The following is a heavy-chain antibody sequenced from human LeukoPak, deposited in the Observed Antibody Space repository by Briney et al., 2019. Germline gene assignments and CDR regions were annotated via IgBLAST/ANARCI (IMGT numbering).Heavy chain of an antibody. CDR2: ISAYNGNT. CDR1: GYTFTSYG. J-gene: IGHJ5*02. CDR3: AREPYDILTGYLGSRFDR. D-gene: IGHD3-9*01. Sequence: ASVKVSCKASGYTFTSYGISWVRQAPGQGLEWMGWISAYNGNTNYAQKLQGRVTMTTDTSTSTAYMELRSLRSDDTAVYYCAREPYDILTGYLGSRFDRWGQGTLVTVSS. V-gene: IGHV1-18*04.